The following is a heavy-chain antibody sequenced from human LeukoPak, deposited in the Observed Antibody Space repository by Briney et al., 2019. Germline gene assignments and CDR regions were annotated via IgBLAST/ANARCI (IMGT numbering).Heavy chain of an antibody. J-gene: IGHJ4*02. CDR3: ARAGLGFGESYTTDY. Sequence: GGSLRLFCADSGFTFSNYWMSWVRQAPGKGLEWVANIKQDGSEKHYVDSVKGRFTISRDNAKNSLYLQMNSLRAEDTAVYYCARAGLGFGESYTTDYWGQGTLVTVSS. D-gene: IGHD3-10*01. CDR1: GFTFSNYW. V-gene: IGHV3-7*01. CDR2: IKQDGSEK.